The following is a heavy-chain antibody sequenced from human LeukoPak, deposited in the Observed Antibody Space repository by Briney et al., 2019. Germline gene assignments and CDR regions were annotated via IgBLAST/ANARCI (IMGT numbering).Heavy chain of an antibody. D-gene: IGHD2-21*02. CDR2: IWYDGSNK. J-gene: IGHJ4*02. CDR3: ARDSGAYCGGDCPFDY. CDR1: GFTFSSYG. Sequence: GGSLRLSCAASGFTFSSYGMHWVRQAPGKGLEWVAVIWYDGSNKYYADSVKGRFTISRDNSKNTLYLQMNSLRAEDTAVYYCARDSGAYCGGDCPFDYWGQGTLVTVSS. V-gene: IGHV3-33*01.